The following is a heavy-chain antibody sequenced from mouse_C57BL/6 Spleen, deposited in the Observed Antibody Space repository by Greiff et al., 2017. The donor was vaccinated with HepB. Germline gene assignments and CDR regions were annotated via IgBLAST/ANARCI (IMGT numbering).Heavy chain of an antibody. J-gene: IGHJ3*01. CDR1: GFTFSSYG. D-gene: IGHD3-2*02. CDR3: ARHPQTAQASWFAC. V-gene: IGHV5-6*01. Sequence: EVKLVESGGDLVKPGGSLKLSCAASGFTFSSYGMSWVRQTPDKRLEWVATISSGGSYTYYPDSVKGRFTISRDNAKNTLYLQMSSLKSEDTAMYYCARHPQTAQASWFACWGQGALVTVSA. CDR2: ISSGGSYT.